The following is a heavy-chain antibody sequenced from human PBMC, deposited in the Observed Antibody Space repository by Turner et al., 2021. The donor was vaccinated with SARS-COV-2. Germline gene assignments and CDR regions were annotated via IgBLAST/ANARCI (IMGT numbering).Heavy chain of an antibody. CDR2: VIPNLGKA. Sequence: QVQLVQSGAEVKKPGSSAKVSCKAPGDTFRRYTISWVRQAPGQGLEWMGRVIPNLGKANDAQKFQGRVTITAEKSTSTAYIELSSLRSEDTAVYYWARDEGEIAAAGIVYYYGMDVWGQGTTVTVSS. D-gene: IGHD6-13*01. J-gene: IGHJ6*02. V-gene: IGHV1-69*08. CDR1: GDTFRRYT. CDR3: ARDEGEIAAAGIVYYYGMDV.